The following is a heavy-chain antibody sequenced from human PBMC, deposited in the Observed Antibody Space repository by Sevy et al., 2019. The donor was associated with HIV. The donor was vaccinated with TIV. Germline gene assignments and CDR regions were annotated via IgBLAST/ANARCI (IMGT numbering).Heavy chain of an antibody. CDR2: ISYDGSNK. V-gene: IGHV3-30-3*01. D-gene: IGHD7-27*01. Sequence: GGSLRLSCAASGFTFSSYAMHWVRQAPGKGLEWVAVISYDGSNKYYADSVKGRFTISRDNSKNTLYLQMNSLIAEDTAVYYWARVLTSGYLGQGTLVTVSS. CDR3: ARVLTSGY. J-gene: IGHJ4*02. CDR1: GFTFSSYA.